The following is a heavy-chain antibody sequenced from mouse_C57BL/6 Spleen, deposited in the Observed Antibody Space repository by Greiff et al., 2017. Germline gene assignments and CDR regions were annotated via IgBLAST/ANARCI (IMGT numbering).Heavy chain of an antibody. V-gene: IGHV2-5*01. J-gene: IGHJ1*03. CDR2: IWRGGST. CDR3: AKNSIYDGSSYDWYFDV. D-gene: IGHD1-1*01. CDR1: GFSLTSYG. Sequence: VQLQESGPGLVQPSQSLSITCTVSGFSLTSYGVHWVRQSPGKGLEWLGVIWRGGSTDYNAAFMSRLSITKDNSKSQVFFKMNSLQADDTAIYYCAKNSIYDGSSYDWYFDVWGTGTTVTVSS.